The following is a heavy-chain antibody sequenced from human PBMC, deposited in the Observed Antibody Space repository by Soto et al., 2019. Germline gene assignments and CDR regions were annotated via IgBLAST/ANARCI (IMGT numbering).Heavy chain of an antibody. Sequence: ASVKVSCKTSGYSFTKYGLHWVRQAPGQRLEWMGWINPGNGDTKYSQKFQGRVSITRDTSATTAYMELSSLRSEDSAVFYCARTDCSSTSCYNYYYYGMDVWGQGTTVTVSS. CDR2: INPGNGDT. CDR3: ARTDCSSTSCYNYYYYGMDV. V-gene: IGHV1-3*01. CDR1: GYSFTKYG. D-gene: IGHD2-2*01. J-gene: IGHJ6*02.